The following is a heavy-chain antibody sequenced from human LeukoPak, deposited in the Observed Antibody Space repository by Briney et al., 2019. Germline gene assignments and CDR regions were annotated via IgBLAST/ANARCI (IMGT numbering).Heavy chain of an antibody. CDR1: GFTFSNYE. D-gene: IGHD2-15*01. Sequence: GGSLRHSCVASGFTFSNYEMKWVRQAPGKGLQWVSYISGSAGTTIYYADSVKGRFTISRDNAKNSLYLQMNSLRAEDTAIYYCARDEGYCSSWGQGTLVTVSS. V-gene: IGHV3-48*03. CDR3: ARDEGYCSS. CDR2: ISGSAGTTI. J-gene: IGHJ5*02.